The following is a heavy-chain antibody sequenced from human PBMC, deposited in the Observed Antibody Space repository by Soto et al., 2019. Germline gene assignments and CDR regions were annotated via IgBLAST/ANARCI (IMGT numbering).Heavy chain of an antibody. D-gene: IGHD6-6*01. Sequence: SGPTLVNPTQTLTLTCSFSGFSFSTSGVGGGWVRQPPGKALEWLALIYWSGDEHYRPSLKSRLTITKDTSKNQVVLIMTNMDPVDTATYYCARGLATLPVFAFDVWGQGTTVTVSS. V-gene: IGHV2-5*01. CDR3: ARGLATLPVFAFDV. CDR2: IYWSGDE. CDR1: GFSFSTSGVG. J-gene: IGHJ3*01.